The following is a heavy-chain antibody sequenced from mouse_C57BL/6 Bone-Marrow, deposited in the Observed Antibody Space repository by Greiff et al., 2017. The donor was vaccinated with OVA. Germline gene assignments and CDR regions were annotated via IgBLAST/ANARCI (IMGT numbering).Heavy chain of an antibody. D-gene: IGHD2-3*01. CDR1: GYTFTSYG. Sequence: QVQLQQSGAELARPGASVTLSCKASGYTFTSYGISWVKQRTGQGLEWIGEIYPRSGNTYYNEKFKGKATLTADKSSSTAYMELRSLTSEDSAVYFCASWLLAWFAYWGQGTLVTVSA. V-gene: IGHV1-81*01. CDR3: ASWLLAWFAY. CDR2: IYPRSGNT. J-gene: IGHJ3*01.